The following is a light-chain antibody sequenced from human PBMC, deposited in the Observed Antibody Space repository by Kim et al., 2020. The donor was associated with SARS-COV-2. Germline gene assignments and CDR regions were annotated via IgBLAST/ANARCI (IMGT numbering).Light chain of an antibody. CDR2: DAS. CDR3: QQYNNWPLT. CDR1: QSVSSN. Sequence: EIVMTQSPATLSVSPGERATLSCRASQSVSSNLAWYQQKPGQPPRLLIYDASTRATGTPARFSGSGSGTEFTLTISSLQSEDFAVYYCQQYNNWPLTFGGGTKVEIK. J-gene: IGKJ4*01. V-gene: IGKV3-15*01.